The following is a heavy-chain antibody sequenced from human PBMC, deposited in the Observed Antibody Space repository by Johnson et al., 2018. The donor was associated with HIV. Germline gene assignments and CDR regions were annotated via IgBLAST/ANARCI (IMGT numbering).Heavy chain of an antibody. CDR3: ARAMYDYERSGNYYGAFDI. V-gene: IGHV3-20*04. CDR2: INWNGENI. CDR1: GFSFDEYG. Sequence: EVQLVESGGGVVRPGGSLRLSCEGSGFSFDEYGMRWVRQAPGKGLEWVSGINWNGENIGYADSVKGRCTVYRDNAKDSLVLQMNSLRVEDTALYYCARAMYDYERSGNYYGAFDIWGQGTMVSVFS. J-gene: IGHJ3*02. D-gene: IGHD3-22*01.